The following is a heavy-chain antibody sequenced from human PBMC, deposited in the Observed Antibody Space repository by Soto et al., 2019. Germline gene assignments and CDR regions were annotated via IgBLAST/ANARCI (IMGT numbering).Heavy chain of an antibody. CDR2: ISSDGHHQ. CDR1: GFTFNDYA. J-gene: IGHJ4*02. V-gene: IGHV3-30*03. D-gene: IGHD3-22*01. CDR3: SRGTYYPQSSGLHADY. Sequence: LRLSCATSGFTFNDYAMYWVRQAPGQGLEWVAIISSDGHHQFYVDNLRGRFTVSRDNSKNTLFLQMNSLRPEDTAVYYCSRGTYYPQSSGLHADYWGPGTVVTVSS.